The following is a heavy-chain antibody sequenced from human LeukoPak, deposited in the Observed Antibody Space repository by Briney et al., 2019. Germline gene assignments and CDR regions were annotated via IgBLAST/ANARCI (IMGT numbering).Heavy chain of an antibody. V-gene: IGHV4-4*07. Sequence: PSETLSLTCTVSGGSISSYYWTWVRQPAGKGLEWIGRIYTSGSTNYSPSLKSRVTMSVDTSKNEFSLKLNSVTAADTAVYYCARESTVAGTDRYLDSWGQGTLVTVSS. J-gene: IGHJ4*02. CDR1: GGSISSYY. D-gene: IGHD6-13*01. CDR3: ARESTVAGTDRYLDS. CDR2: IYTSGST.